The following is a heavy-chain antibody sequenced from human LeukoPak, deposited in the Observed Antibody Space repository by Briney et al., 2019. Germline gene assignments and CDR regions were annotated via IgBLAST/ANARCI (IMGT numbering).Heavy chain of an antibody. D-gene: IGHD3-3*01. CDR1: GYTFTRYD. Sequence: VASVKVSCKASGYTFTRYDINWVRQATGQGLEWMGWMNPNSGNTGYAQKFQGRVTMTRNTSISTAYMELSSLRSEDTAVYYCARVPRMYYDLWSGYYKGYYFDYWGQGTLVTVSS. V-gene: IGHV1-8*01. J-gene: IGHJ4*02. CDR3: ARVPRMYYDLWSGYYKGYYFDY. CDR2: MNPNSGNT.